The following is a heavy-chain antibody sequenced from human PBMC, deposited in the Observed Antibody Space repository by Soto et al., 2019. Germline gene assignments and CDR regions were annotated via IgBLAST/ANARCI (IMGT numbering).Heavy chain of an antibody. Sequence: QVQLQESGPGLVKPSQTLSLTCTVSGGSISSGGYYWSWIRQHPGKGLEWIGYIYYSGSTYYNPSLRSRVTISVDTSKNQFSLKLSSVTAADTAVYYCARAFTAAGTGQDAFDIWGQGTMVTVSS. CDR1: GGSISSGGYY. CDR2: IYYSGST. J-gene: IGHJ3*02. D-gene: IGHD6-13*01. CDR3: ARAFTAAGTGQDAFDI. V-gene: IGHV4-31*03.